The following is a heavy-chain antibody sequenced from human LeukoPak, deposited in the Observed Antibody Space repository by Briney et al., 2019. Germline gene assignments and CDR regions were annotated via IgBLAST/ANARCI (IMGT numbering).Heavy chain of an antibody. CDR3: ARARSRYSSSMGSAMDV. Sequence: PSETLSLTCTVSGGSISSYYWSWIRQPAGKGLEWIGRIYTSGSTNYNPSLKSRVTMSVDTSKNQFSLKLSSVTAADTAVYYCARARSRYSSSMGSAMDVWGKGTTVTVSS. V-gene: IGHV4-4*07. J-gene: IGHJ6*03. D-gene: IGHD6-13*01. CDR2: IYTSGST. CDR1: GGSISSYY.